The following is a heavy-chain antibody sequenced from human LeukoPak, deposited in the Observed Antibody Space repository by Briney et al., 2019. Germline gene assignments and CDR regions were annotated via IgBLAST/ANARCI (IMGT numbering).Heavy chain of an antibody. J-gene: IGHJ5*02. V-gene: IGHV3-48*01. CDR2: ISSSSSTI. CDR3: ARDSGESFDP. CDR1: GFTFSSYS. Sequence: GGSLRLSCAASGFTFSSYSMNWVRQAPGKGLEWVSYISSSSSTIYYADSVKGRFTISRDNAKNSLYLQMNSLRAEDTAVYYCARDSGESFDPWGQGTLVTVSP.